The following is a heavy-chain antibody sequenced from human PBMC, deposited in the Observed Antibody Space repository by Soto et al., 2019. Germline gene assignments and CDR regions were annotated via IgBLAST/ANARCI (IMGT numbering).Heavy chain of an antibody. CDR3: ARGGRYDFWSVHYYYGMDV. D-gene: IGHD3-3*01. V-gene: IGHV1-8*01. CDR1: GYTFTSYD. J-gene: IGHJ6*02. Sequence: QVQLVQSGAEVKKPGASVKVSCKASGYTFTSYDINWVRQATGQGLEWMGWMNPNSGNTGYAQKFQGRVTMTRNTSISTAYMELSSLRSEATAVYYCARGGRYDFWSVHYYYGMDVWGQGTTVPVSS. CDR2: MNPNSGNT.